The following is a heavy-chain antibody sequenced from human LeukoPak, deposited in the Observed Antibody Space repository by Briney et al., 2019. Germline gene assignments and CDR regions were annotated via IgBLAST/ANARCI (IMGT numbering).Heavy chain of an antibody. D-gene: IGHD3-9*01. CDR3: AKDGGEYYDILTGYYPRLYYMDV. J-gene: IGHJ6*03. CDR1: GFTFSSYP. V-gene: IGHV3-21*04. Sequence: GGSLRLSCAASGFTFSSYPLNWVRQAPGKGLEWVSSIGTSGRYIYYADSLKGRFTISRDNAKNSLYLQMNSLRAEDTAVYYCAKDGGEYYDILTGYYPRLYYMDVWGKGTTVTISS. CDR2: IGTSGRYI.